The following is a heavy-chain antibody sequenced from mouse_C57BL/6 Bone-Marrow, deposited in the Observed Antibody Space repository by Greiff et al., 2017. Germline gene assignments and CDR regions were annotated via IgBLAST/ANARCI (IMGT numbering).Heavy chain of an antibody. CDR1: GFTFSSYG. CDR2: ISSGGSYT. Sequence: EVQLVEPGGDLVKPGGSLKLSCAASGFTFSSYGMSWVRQTPDKRLEWVATISSGGSYTYYPDSVKGRFTISRDNAKNTLYLQMSSLKSEDTAKYDCARQRCITTEGDYWGQGTTLTGSS. J-gene: IGHJ2*01. D-gene: IGHD1-1*01. CDR3: ARQRCITTEGDY. V-gene: IGHV5-6*01.